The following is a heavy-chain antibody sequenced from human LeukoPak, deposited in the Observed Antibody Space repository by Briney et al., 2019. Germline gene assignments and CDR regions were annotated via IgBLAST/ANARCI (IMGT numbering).Heavy chain of an antibody. V-gene: IGHV4-39*01. CDR1: GGSINSSSYY. CDR3: ARHRSKWLQSSFDY. Sequence: SETLSLTCTVSGGSINSSSYYWGWIRQPPGKGLEWIGSIFYSGNTYDNPSLKGRVTISVDTSKNQFSLKLNSVTAADTAVYYCARHRSKWLQSSFDYWGQGTLVTVSS. D-gene: IGHD5-24*01. J-gene: IGHJ4*02. CDR2: IFYSGNT.